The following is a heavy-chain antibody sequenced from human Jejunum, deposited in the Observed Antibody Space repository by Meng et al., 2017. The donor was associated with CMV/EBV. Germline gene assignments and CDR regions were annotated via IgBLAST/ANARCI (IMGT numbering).Heavy chain of an antibody. CDR1: SINTRGYF. J-gene: IGHJ4*02. V-gene: IGHV4-39*07. CDR3: VRDNCRGSSCYWTHFDY. CDR2: IYYSGTT. Sequence: SINTRGYFWGWIRQPPGEELDWIGNIYYSGTTYYNPSLRSRVTISVDTSKNQFSLRLSSVTAADTAMYYCVRDNCRGSSCYWTHFDYWGQGTLVTVSS. D-gene: IGHD2-15*01.